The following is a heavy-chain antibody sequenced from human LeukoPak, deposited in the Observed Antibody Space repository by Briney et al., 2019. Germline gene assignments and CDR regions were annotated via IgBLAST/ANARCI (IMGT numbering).Heavy chain of an antibody. D-gene: IGHD3-16*02. CDR3: ARDEGYAYRTRGFGP. V-gene: IGHV3-48*03. J-gene: IGHJ5*02. CDR2: ITSAGSAL. Sequence: GGSLRLSCAASGFTFSTYETSWVRQAPGKGLEWISYITSAGSALKTEKSVKGRFTISRDNAKNSLYLKMNSLRADDTSIYYCARDEGYAYRTRGFGPWGQGALVT. CDR1: GFTFSTYE.